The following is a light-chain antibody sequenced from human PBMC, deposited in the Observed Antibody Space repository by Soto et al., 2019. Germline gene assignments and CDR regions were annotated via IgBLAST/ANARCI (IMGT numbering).Light chain of an antibody. CDR1: SSDVGGYNY. CDR2: EVN. J-gene: IGLJ2*01. Sequence: QSALTQPPSASGSPGQSVTISCTGTSSDVGGYNYVSWYQQHPGKAPKLMIYEVNKRPSGVPDRFSGSKSGNTASLSVSGLQADDEDDYYCSSYGGSNNLIFGGGTKLTVL. V-gene: IGLV2-8*01. CDR3: SSYGGSNNLI.